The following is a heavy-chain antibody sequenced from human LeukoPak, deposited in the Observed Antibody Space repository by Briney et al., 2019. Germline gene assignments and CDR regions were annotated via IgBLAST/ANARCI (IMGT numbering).Heavy chain of an antibody. CDR2: ISGSSGRT. CDR3: AKRNGYDGNSGVFDI. Sequence: GGSLRLSCAASGFTFSRYAMSWVRQAPGKGLEWISGISGSSGRTYYVDSVKGRFTISRDTSKNTLYLQMNSLRAEDTAVYYCAKRNGYDGNSGVFDIWGQGTMVTVSS. V-gene: IGHV3-23*01. CDR1: GFTFSRYA. D-gene: IGHD4-23*01. J-gene: IGHJ3*02.